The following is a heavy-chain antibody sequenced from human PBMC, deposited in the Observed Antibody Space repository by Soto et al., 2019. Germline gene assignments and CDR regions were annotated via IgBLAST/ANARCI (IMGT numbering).Heavy chain of an antibody. Sequence: PSETLSLTCTVSGGSFSSFYWSWIRQPPGKGLEWIGNVHFSGSTDYNPSLRSRVSISLDTSTNKFSLNLSSVTAADTAVYFCASDYGTEPAEIDSLSQGDLLTVS. CDR3: ASDYGTEPAEIDS. J-gene: IGHJ5*01. CDR2: VHFSGST. CDR1: GGSFSSFY. D-gene: IGHD4-17*01. V-gene: IGHV4-59*01.